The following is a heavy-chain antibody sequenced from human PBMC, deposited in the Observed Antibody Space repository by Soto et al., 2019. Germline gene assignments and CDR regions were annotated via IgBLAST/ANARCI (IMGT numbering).Heavy chain of an antibody. V-gene: IGHV4-4*02. Sequence: TLSLTCAVSGGSISSSNWWSWVRQPPGKGLEWIGEIYHSGSTNYNPSLKRRVTISVDKSKNQFSLKLSSVTAADTAVYYCARVKFTMIVVVIRAFDIWGQGTMVTVSS. J-gene: IGHJ3*02. CDR2: IYHSGST. D-gene: IGHD3-22*01. CDR1: GGSISSSNW. CDR3: ARVKFTMIVVVIRAFDI.